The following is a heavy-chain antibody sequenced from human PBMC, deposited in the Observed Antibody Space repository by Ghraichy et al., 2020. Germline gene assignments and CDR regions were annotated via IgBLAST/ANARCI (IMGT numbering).Heavy chain of an antibody. D-gene: IGHD3-10*01. CDR2: IYYSGST. J-gene: IGHJ3*02. CDR3: ARRKGDGPYYYGSGSYYNYAFDI. V-gene: IGHV4-39*01. CDR1: GGSISSSSYY. Sequence: SETLSLTCTVSGGSISSSSYYWGWIRQPPGKGLEWIGSIYYSGSTYYNPSLKSRVTISVDTSKNQFSLKLSSVTAADTAVYYCARRKGDGPYYYGSGSYYNYAFDIWGQGTMVTVSS.